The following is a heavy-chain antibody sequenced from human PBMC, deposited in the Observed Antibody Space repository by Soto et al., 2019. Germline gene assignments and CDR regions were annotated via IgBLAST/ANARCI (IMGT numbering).Heavy chain of an antibody. CDR2: ISQDGNKK. J-gene: IGHJ3*01. Sequence: QVQLVESGGGVVRPGRSLRLSCAASGFIFSSYAMHWVRQAPGKGLEWVAGISQDGNKKYYADSVEGRFTISRDNSKNPLYLHMRSLRAEDRRVYFCADLGYFDWGKGKMV. D-gene: IGHD3-9*01. V-gene: IGHV3-30-3*01. CDR1: GFIFSSYA. CDR3: ADLGYFD.